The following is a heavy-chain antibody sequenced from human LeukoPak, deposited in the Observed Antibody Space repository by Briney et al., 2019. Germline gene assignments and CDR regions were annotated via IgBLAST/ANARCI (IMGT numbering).Heavy chain of an antibody. D-gene: IGHD6-13*01. CDR3: ARERAAVQPQSSYYYYYYMDV. CDR2: IYYSGST. CDR1: GGSISSSSYY. J-gene: IGHJ6*03. V-gene: IGHV4-39*07. Sequence: PSETLSLTCTVSGGSISSSSYYWGWIRQPPGKGLEWIGSIYYSGSTYYNPSLKSRVTISVDTSKNQFSLKLSSVTAADTAVYYCARERAAVQPQSSYYYYYYMDVWGKGTTVTVSS.